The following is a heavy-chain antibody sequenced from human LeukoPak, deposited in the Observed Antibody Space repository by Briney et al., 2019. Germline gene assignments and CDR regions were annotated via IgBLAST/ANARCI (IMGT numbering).Heavy chain of an antibody. CDR1: GGSISSYY. V-gene: IGHV4-4*07. D-gene: IGHD3-3*01. CDR3: ARGVPRVVTPGAFDI. J-gene: IGHJ3*02. CDR2: IYTSGST. Sequence: PSETLSLTCTVSGGSISSYYWSWIRQPAGKGLEWIGRIYTSGSTNYNPSLKSRVTISVDTSKNQFSLKLSSVTAADTAVYYCARGVPRVVTPGAFDIWGQGTMVTVSS.